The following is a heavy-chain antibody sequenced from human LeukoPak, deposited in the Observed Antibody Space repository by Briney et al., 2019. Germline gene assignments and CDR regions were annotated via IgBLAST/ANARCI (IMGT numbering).Heavy chain of an antibody. Sequence: GGSLRLSCAASGFTFSDYYMSWIRQAPGKGLEWVSYISSSSSYTNYADSVKGRFTISRDNAKNSLYLQMNSLRAEDTAVYYCARDISAAYGMDVWGQGTTVTVSS. CDR1: GFTFSDYY. CDR3: ARDISAAYGMDV. J-gene: IGHJ6*02. V-gene: IGHV3-11*05. CDR2: ISSSSSYT.